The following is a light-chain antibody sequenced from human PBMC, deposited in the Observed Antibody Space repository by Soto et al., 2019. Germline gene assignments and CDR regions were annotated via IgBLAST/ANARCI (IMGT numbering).Light chain of an antibody. V-gene: IGKV1-39*01. J-gene: IGKJ1*01. CDR3: QQSYNTLRT. CDR1: QSISRY. Sequence: DIQMTQSPSSLSASVGDRVTITCRASQSISRYLNWYQHKPGEAPRLLMYGASSLQSGVPSRFSGSGSGKDFTLTISSLQPEDFAIYYCQQSYNTLRTFGQGTKVEIK. CDR2: GAS.